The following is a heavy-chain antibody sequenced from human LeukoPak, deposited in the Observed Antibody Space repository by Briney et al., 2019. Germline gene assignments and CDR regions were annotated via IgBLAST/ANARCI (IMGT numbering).Heavy chain of an antibody. CDR2: NSSSSSYI. CDR3: ARIVNYSGSYSS. J-gene: IGHJ5*02. Sequence: GGSLRLSCAASGFTFSSYSMNWVRQAPGKGLEWVSSNSSSSSYIYYADSVKGRFTISRDNAKNSLYLQMNSLRAGDTAVYYCARIVNYSGSYSSWGQGTLVTVSS. D-gene: IGHD1-26*01. CDR1: GFTFSSYS. V-gene: IGHV3-21*01.